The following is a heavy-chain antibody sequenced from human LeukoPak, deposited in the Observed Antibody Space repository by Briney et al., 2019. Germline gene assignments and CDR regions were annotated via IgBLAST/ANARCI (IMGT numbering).Heavy chain of an antibody. CDR3: ARINTVFGVINNDY. Sequence: ASVKVSCKASGSTFTGYNIHWVRQAPGQELEWMGWINPNSGGTNYAQKFQGRVTMTRDTSISTAYMELSTLRSDDTAVYYCARINTVFGVINNDYWGQGTLVTVSS. CDR2: INPNSGGT. D-gene: IGHD3-3*01. J-gene: IGHJ4*02. CDR1: GSTFTGYN. V-gene: IGHV1-2*02.